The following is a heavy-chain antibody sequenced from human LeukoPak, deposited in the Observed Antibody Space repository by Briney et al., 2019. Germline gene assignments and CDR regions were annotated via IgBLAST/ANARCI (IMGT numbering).Heavy chain of an antibody. V-gene: IGHV3-23*01. Sequence: PGGSLRLSCAASGFIFRSYSMNWVRQAPGKGLELVSSISGSYNSAYFADSVKGRFTISRDNSKNTLSLQMNSLRAEDTAVYYCAKDRSAAAPYCFDYWGQGTLVTVSS. CDR3: AKDRSAAAPYCFDY. D-gene: IGHD6-13*01. CDR2: ISGSYNSA. J-gene: IGHJ4*02. CDR1: GFIFRSYS.